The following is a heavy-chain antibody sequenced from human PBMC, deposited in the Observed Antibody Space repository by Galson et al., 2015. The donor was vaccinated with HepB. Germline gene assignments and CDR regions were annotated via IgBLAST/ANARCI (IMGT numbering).Heavy chain of an antibody. CDR3: ARAHGAYSSGWGDPLYYYYYYGMDV. Sequence: CAISGDSVSSNSAAWNWIRQSPSRGLEWLGRTYYRSKWYNDYAVSVKSRITISPDTSKNQFSLQLNSVTPEDTAVYYCARAHGAYSSGWGDPLYYYYYYGMDVWGQGTTVTVSS. J-gene: IGHJ6*02. CDR2: TYYRSKWYN. V-gene: IGHV6-1*01. CDR1: GDSVSSNSAA. D-gene: IGHD6-19*01.